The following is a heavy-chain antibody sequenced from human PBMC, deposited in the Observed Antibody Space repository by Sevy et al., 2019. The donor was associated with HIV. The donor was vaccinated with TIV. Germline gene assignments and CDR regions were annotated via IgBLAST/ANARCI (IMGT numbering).Heavy chain of an antibody. CDR2: ISGISNYI. D-gene: IGHD5-12*01. V-gene: IGHV3-21*01. CDR3: AKRGSKSGYALGY. Sequence: GGSLRLSCAAAGFTFSSYYMNWVRQAPGKGLEWVSSISGISNYIYYADSVKGRFTISRANSKNPMYLKMNSPRPEDTAIYYCAKRGSKSGYALGYWGQGTLVTVSS. J-gene: IGHJ4*02. CDR1: GFTFSSYY.